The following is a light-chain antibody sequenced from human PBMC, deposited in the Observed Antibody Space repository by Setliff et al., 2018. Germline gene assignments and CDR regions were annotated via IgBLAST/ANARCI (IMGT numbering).Light chain of an antibody. CDR1: SSDVGSYDL. CDR2: GVS. J-gene: IGLJ1*01. CDR3: NAYASDTTYV. V-gene: IGLV2-14*03. Sequence: QSALAQPASVSGSPGQSITISCSGTSSDVGSYDLVSWYQQHPGKAPKLIIYGVSDRPSGVSSRFSGSKSGNTAYLTISGLRTEDEAEYYCNAYASDTTYVFGSGTKVTVL.